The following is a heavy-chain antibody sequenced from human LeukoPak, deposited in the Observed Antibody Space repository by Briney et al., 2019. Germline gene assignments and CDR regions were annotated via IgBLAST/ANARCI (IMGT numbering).Heavy chain of an antibody. V-gene: IGHV4-34*01. CDR2: INHSGST. Sequence: SETLSLTCAVYGGSFSGYYWSWIRQPPGKGLEWIGEINHSGSTNYNPSLKSRVTISVDTSKNQFSLKVDALTAADTAIYYCARGGGVGSTSLDYWGQGILVTVSS. J-gene: IGHJ4*02. CDR1: GGSFSGYY. D-gene: IGHD3-16*01. CDR3: ARGGGVGSTSLDY.